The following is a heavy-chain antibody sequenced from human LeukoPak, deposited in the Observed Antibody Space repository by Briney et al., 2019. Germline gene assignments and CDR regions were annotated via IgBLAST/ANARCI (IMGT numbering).Heavy chain of an antibody. V-gene: IGHV1-8*01. CDR1: GYTFTSYD. CDR2: MNPNSGIT. J-gene: IGHJ4*02. D-gene: IGHD3-10*01. CDR3: AREPRRFGD. Sequence: ASVKVSCKTSGYTFTSYDANWVRQATGQGLVWMGYMNPNSGITGFAQKFQGRITMTWDTSISTAYMELSSLRSEDTAVYYCAREPRRFGDWGQGTLITVSS.